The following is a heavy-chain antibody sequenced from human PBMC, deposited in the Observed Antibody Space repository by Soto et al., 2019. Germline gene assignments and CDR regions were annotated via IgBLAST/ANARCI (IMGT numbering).Heavy chain of an antibody. CDR2: ISYSGST. CDR3: ARDALSRDSI. J-gene: IGHJ4*02. CDR1: GGSISSGGYY. D-gene: IGHD3-22*01. Sequence: QVQLQESGPGLVKPSQTLSLTCTVSGGSISSGGYYWSWIRQHPGKGLEWIGYISYSGSTYYNPSLESRVTIAVDTSKNQFSLKLSSVAAADTAVYYCARDALSRDSIWGQGTLVTVSS. V-gene: IGHV4-31*03.